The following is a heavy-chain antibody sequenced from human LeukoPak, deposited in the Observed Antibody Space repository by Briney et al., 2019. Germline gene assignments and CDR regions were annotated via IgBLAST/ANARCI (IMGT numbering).Heavy chain of an antibody. CDR2: INHSGST. CDR3: ARDEGYYGSGGAH. V-gene: IGHV4-4*02. Sequence: PSETLSLTCAVSGGSISSSNWWSWVRQPPGKGLEWIGEINHSGSTNYNPSLKSRVTISVDTSKNQFSLKLSSATAADTAVYYCARDEGYYGSGGAHWGQGTLVTVSS. J-gene: IGHJ4*02. D-gene: IGHD3-10*01. CDR1: GGSISSSNW.